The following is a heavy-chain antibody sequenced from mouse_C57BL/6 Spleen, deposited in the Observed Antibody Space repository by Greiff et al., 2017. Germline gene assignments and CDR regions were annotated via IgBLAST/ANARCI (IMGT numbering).Heavy chain of an antibody. Sequence: DVMLVESGGGLVQPGGSMKLSCAASGFTFSDAWMDWVRQSPEKGLEWVAEIRNKANNHATYYAESVKGRFTISRDDSKSSVYLQMNSLRAEDTGIYYCTRGLPRLLFDYWGQGTTLTVSS. CDR3: TRGLPRLLFDY. CDR1: GFTFSDAW. J-gene: IGHJ2*01. D-gene: IGHD2-1*01. V-gene: IGHV6-6*01. CDR2: IRNKANNHAT.